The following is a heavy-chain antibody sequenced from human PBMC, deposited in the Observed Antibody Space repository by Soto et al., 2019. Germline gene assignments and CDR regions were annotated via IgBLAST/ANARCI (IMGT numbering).Heavy chain of an antibody. CDR3: VTGSSGTRGEDT. CDR1: GFFLSNHA. V-gene: IGHV3-23*01. J-gene: IGHJ5*02. D-gene: IGHD1-1*01. Sequence: PGGSLRLSCAASGFFLSNHAMTWVRQAPGKGLEWVSSVSENGAVAYYADSVKGRFTISRDNSRNTLYLQLNNLRAEDTAVYYCVTGSSGTRGEDTWGPGALVTVSA. CDR2: VSENGAVA.